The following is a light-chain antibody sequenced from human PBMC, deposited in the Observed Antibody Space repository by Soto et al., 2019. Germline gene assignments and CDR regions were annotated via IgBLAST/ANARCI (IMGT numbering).Light chain of an antibody. CDR2: WAS. J-gene: IGKJ2*01. CDR3: QQFYSTPHT. V-gene: IGKV4-1*01. CDR1: QSVLYSPNNRNC. Sequence: DIVMTQSPDSLAVSLGERVTINCKSSQSVLYSPNNRNCLAWFQQKPGQPPKLLIYWASTRESGVPDRFSGSGSGTDFTLTISSLQAEDVAVYYCQQFYSTPHTFGQGTKLEIK.